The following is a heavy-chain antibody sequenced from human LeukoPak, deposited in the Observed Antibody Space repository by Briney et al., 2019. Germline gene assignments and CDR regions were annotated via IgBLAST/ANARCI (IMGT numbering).Heavy chain of an antibody. CDR3: AKDLHDYGNYVGWFDS. CDR1: GFTFSSYN. V-gene: IGHV3-48*01. J-gene: IGHJ5*01. D-gene: IGHD4-11*01. Sequence: GGSLRLSCAASGFTFSSYNMNWVRQAPGKGLEWVSYISSSSSTIYYADSVKGRFTISRDHSKTTLFLQMNSLRAEDTAVYYCAKDLHDYGNYVGWFDSWGQGTLVTVSS. CDR2: ISSSSSTI.